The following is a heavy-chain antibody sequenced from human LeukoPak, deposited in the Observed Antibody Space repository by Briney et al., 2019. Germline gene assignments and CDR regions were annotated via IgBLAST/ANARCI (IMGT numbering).Heavy chain of an antibody. V-gene: IGHV4-31*11. CDR2: IYYSGST. CDR1: GGSISSGGYS. CDR3: ARDSVNRYYYYGMDV. Sequence: SETLSLTCAVSGGSISSGGYSWSWIRQPPGKGLEWIGYIYYSGSTYYNPSLKSRVTISVDTSKNQFSLKLSSVTAADTAVYYCARDSVNRYYYYGMDVWGQGTTVTVSS. J-gene: IGHJ6*02. D-gene: IGHD1-14*01.